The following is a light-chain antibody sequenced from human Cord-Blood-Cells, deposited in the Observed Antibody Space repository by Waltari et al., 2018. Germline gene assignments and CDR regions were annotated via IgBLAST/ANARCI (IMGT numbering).Light chain of an antibody. CDR2: DVS. CDR1: SRDVGGYQH. CDR3: SSYTSSSTSVV. J-gene: IGLJ2*01. Sequence: QSALTQPASVSGSPGQSITISCTGTSRDVGGYQHVSWYQQHPGKAPKLMIYDVSNRPSGVSNRFSGSKSGNTASLTISGLQAEDEADYYCSSYTSSSTSVVFGGGTKLTVL. V-gene: IGLV2-14*01.